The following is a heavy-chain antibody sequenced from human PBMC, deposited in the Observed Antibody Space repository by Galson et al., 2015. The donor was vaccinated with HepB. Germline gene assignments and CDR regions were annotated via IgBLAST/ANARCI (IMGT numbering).Heavy chain of an antibody. CDR2: ISGSGGNT. CDR1: GFTFSSYA. J-gene: IGHJ6*03. V-gene: IGHV3-23*01. Sequence: SLRLSCAASGFTFSSYAMSWVRQAPGKGLEWVSAISGSGGNTYYADSVKGRFTISRDNSKNTLYLQMNSLRAEDTAVYYCAKIGSSPDPDNDYYYYYYMDVWGKGTTVTVSS. CDR3: AKIGSSPDPDNDYYYYYYMDV. D-gene: IGHD1-1*01.